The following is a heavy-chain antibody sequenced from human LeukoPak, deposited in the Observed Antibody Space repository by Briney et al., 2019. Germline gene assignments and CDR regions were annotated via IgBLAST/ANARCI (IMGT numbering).Heavy chain of an antibody. V-gene: IGHV1-3*01. D-gene: IGHD4-17*01. Sequence: ASVKVSCKASGYTFTSYGISWVRQAPGQGLEWMGWINAGNGNTKYSQKFQGRVTITRDTSASTAYMELSSLRSEDTAVYYCARDDYGDYVMDYWGQGTLVTVSS. J-gene: IGHJ4*02. CDR3: ARDDYGDYVMDY. CDR1: GYTFTSYG. CDR2: INAGNGNT.